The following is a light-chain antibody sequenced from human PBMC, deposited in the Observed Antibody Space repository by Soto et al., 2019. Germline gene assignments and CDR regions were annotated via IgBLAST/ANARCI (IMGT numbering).Light chain of an antibody. CDR2: DVS. CDR3: SSYTSSSTEV. Sequence: IIRNRTSSDCGGYNYVSWYQHHPGKAPNLMIYDVSNRPSGVSNRFSGSKSGNTASLTISGLQAEDEADYYCSSYTSSSTEVFGTGTKVTVL. J-gene: IGLJ1*01. V-gene: IGLV2-14*03. CDR1: SSDCGGYNY.